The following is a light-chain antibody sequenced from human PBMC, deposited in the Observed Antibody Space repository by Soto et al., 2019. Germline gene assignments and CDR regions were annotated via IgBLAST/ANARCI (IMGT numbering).Light chain of an antibody. Sequence: EILMTQSPATLSVSPGERATLSCRTSQNINSNLAWYQQKPGQAPRLLIYGASTRATGFPTRFSGSGSGTQFTLPSISLQSEDFAVYYCQQFHHWPRTFGQGTKVEIK. J-gene: IGKJ1*01. CDR3: QQFHHWPRT. CDR1: QNINSN. V-gene: IGKV3-15*01. CDR2: GAS.